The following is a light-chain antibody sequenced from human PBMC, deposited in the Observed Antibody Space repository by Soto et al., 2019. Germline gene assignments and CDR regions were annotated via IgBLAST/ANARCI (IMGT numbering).Light chain of an antibody. CDR1: RSVSSRY. CDR3: HQYGYSPNT. V-gene: IGKV3-20*01. Sequence: EIVLTQSPGTLSLSPGEGATLSCRASRSVSSRYLAWYQQKPGQAPRLLIYGASSRATAIPDRFSGSGSGTDFTLTISRLEPEDFAVYHCHQYGYSPNTFGQGTKLEIK. J-gene: IGKJ2*01. CDR2: GAS.